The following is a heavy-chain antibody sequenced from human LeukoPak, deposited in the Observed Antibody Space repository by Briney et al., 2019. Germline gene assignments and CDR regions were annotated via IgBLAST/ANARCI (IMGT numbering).Heavy chain of an antibody. D-gene: IGHD3-9*01. V-gene: IGHV3-23*01. CDR2: ITGSGGNT. J-gene: IGHJ4*02. CDR3: AKWGDYDVLTGYYVSDY. CDR1: GFTFSNYA. Sequence: GGSLRLSCAAYGFTFSNYAMSWVRQAPGKGLQWVSAITGSGGNTYYADSVKGRFTISRDNSKNTVFLQMNSLRAEDTAVYYCAKWGDYDVLTGYYVSDYWGQGTLVTVSS.